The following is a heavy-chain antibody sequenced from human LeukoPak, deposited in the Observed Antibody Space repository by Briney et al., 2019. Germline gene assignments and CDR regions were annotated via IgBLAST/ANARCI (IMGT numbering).Heavy chain of an antibody. D-gene: IGHD2-2*01. J-gene: IGHJ6*03. Sequence: SETLSLTCTVSGGSISSYYWSWIRQPPGKGLEWIGYIYYSGSTNYNPSLKSRVTISVDTSKNQFSLKLSSVTAADTAVYYCARVSTYCSSTSCYGGLWYYYYMDVWGKGTTVTISS. CDR3: ARVSTYCSSTSCYGGLWYYYYMDV. CDR1: GGSISSYY. CDR2: IYYSGST. V-gene: IGHV4-59*01.